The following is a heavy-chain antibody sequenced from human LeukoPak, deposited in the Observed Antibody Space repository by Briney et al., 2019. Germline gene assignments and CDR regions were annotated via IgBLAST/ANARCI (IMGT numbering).Heavy chain of an antibody. Sequence: PGGSLRLSCAASGMTFRSHWMTWVRQTTGKGLEWLATIKSDGSEIYYLDSVKGRFTISRDNAKNSLYLQMNSLRADDSAVYYCARDRSRYSGSYIDGFDYWGQGTLVTVSS. D-gene: IGHD1-26*01. CDR2: IKSDGSEI. V-gene: IGHV3-7*01. J-gene: IGHJ4*02. CDR3: ARDRSRYSGSYIDGFDY. CDR1: GMTFRSHW.